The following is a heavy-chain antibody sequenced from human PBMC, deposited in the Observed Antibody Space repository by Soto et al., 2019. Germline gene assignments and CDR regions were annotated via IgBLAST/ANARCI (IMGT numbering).Heavy chain of an antibody. CDR3: ASSNQDYYDSSGYYFDY. CDR2: IKQDGSEK. Sequence: GGSLRLSCAASGFTFSSYWMSWVRQAPGKGLEWVANIKQDGSEKYYVDSVKGRFTISRDNAKNSLYLQMNSLRAEDTAVYYCASSNQDYYDSSGYYFDYWGQGTLGTVSS. CDR1: GFTFSSYW. V-gene: IGHV3-7*03. D-gene: IGHD3-22*01. J-gene: IGHJ4*02.